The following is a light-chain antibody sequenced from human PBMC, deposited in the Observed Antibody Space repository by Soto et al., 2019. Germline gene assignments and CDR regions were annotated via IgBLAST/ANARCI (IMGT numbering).Light chain of an antibody. CDR1: SSDVGDYNY. CDR2: EVT. Sequence: QSALTQPASVSGSPGQSITISCTGFSSDVGDYNYVSWYQQHAGKVPKLIIYEVTNRPLGVSTRFSGSRSGYTASLTISGLQTDDEAEYFCSSYTSTTRIFGGGTKLT. CDR3: SSYTSTTRI. V-gene: IGLV2-14*01. J-gene: IGLJ2*01.